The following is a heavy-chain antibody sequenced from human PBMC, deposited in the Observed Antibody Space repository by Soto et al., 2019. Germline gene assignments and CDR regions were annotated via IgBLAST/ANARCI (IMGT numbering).Heavy chain of an antibody. D-gene: IGHD2-15*01. J-gene: IGHJ4*02. CDR2: ISVSGGST. CDR1: GFTFSNYA. CDR3: AKDAGSVCSGGSCYFQALDS. Sequence: GGSLRLSCSASGFTFSNYAMSWVRQAPGKGLEWVSGISVSGGSTYYADSVKGRFTISRDNSKNTLYVQMNSLRVDDTAVYYCAKDAGSVCSGGSCYFQALDSWGQGTLVTVSS. V-gene: IGHV3-23*01.